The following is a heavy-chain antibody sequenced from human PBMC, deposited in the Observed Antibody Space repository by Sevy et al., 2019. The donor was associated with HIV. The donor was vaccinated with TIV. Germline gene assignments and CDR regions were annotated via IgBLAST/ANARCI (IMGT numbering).Heavy chain of an antibody. J-gene: IGHJ4*01. Sequence: GGSLRLSCAASGFAFSTHGMHWVRQAPGKGLEWVAVISFDGIKKYYADSMKGRFTISRDNSENTLYLHLNSLRTDDTAVYYCARDAGDYNYVPGGHWGHGTLVTVS. CDR1: GFAFSTHG. CDR2: ISFDGIKK. D-gene: IGHD4-17*01. CDR3: ARDAGDYNYVPGGH. V-gene: IGHV3-30-3*01.